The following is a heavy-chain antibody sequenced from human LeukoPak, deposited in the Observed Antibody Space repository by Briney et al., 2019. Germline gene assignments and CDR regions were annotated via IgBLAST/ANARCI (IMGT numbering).Heavy chain of an antibody. CDR2: IYYSGST. CDR1: GGSISSSSYY. CDR3: ARERSHVPDFWSGYTTYYYYYYMDV. V-gene: IGHV4-61*01. Sequence: PSETLSLTCTVSGGSISSSSYYWGWIRQPPGKGLEWIVYIYYSGSTNYNPSLKSRVTISVDTSKNQFSLKLSSVTAADTAVYYCARERSHVPDFWSGYTTYYYYYYMDVWGKGTTVTVSS. J-gene: IGHJ6*03. D-gene: IGHD3-3*01.